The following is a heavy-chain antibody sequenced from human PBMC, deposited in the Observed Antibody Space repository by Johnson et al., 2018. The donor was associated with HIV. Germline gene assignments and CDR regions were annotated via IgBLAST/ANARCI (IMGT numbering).Heavy chain of an antibody. Sequence: QVQLVESGGGVVQPGRSLRLSCAASGFTFSSYGMHWVRQAPGKGLEWVAVISYDGSNKYYADSVKGRFTISRDNSKNTLYLQMNSLRAEDTAVYYCAREPGYSSGPDAFDLWGQGTMVTVSS. J-gene: IGHJ3*01. CDR3: AREPGYSSGPDAFDL. V-gene: IGHV3-30*03. CDR1: GFTFSSYG. CDR2: ISYDGSNK. D-gene: IGHD6-19*01.